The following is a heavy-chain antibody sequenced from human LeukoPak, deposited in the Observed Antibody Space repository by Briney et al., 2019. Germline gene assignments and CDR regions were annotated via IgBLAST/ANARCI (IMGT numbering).Heavy chain of an antibody. V-gene: IGHV4-4*07. CDR1: GGSISSYY. CDR2: IYTSGST. D-gene: IGHD3-10*01. CDR3: ARLYYGSGSSYYYYYYMDV. Sequence: SETLSLTCTVSGGSISSYYWSWIRQPAGKGLEWIGRIYTSGSTNYNPSLKSRVTISVDTSKNQFSLKLSSVTAADTAVYYCARLYYGSGSSYYYYYYMDVWGKGTTVTISS. J-gene: IGHJ6*03.